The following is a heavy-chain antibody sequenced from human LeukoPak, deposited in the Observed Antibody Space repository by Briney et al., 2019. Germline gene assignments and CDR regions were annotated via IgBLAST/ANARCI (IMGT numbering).Heavy chain of an antibody. Sequence: GSLRLSCAASVFTSNNHDNNGVRHAPGGGGEWVSGISVYAEKIEFAESVTGRFTISKDQSTNTVDMQMSSLRGEDTAVNYRAAENGGRVVGDDPFDIWGQGTMVTVSA. CDR1: VFTSNNHD. V-gene: IGHV3-23*01. J-gene: IGHJ3*02. CDR2: ISVYAEKI. D-gene: IGHD3-22*01. CDR3: AAENGGRVVGDDPFDI.